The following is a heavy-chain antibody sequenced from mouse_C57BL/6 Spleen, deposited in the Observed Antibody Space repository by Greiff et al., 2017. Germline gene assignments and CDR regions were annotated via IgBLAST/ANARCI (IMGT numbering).Heavy chain of an antibody. CDR1: GYSITRGYY. V-gene: IGHV3-6*01. J-gene: IGHJ1*03. D-gene: IGHD2-14*01. Sequence: EVKLLESGPGLVKPSQSLSLTCSVTGYSITRGYYWNWIRQFPGNKLEWMGYISYDGSNNYNPSLKNRISITRDTSKNQFFLKLNSVTTEDTATYYCARDGYPYWYFDVWGTGTTVTVSS. CDR3: ARDGYPYWYFDV. CDR2: ISYDGSN.